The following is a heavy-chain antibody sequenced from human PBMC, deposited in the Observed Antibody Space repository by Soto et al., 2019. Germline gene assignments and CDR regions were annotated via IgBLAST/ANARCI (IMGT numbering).Heavy chain of an antibody. Sequence: SETLSLTCAVSSGSISSSNWWSWVRQPPGKGLEWIGEIYHSGSTNYNPSLKSRVTISVDKSKNQFSLKLSSVTAADTAVYYCASYYYYGSGAPIDYWGQGTLVTVSS. J-gene: IGHJ4*02. CDR1: SGSISSSNW. CDR2: IYHSGST. D-gene: IGHD3-10*01. CDR3: ASYYYYGSGAPIDY. V-gene: IGHV4-4*02.